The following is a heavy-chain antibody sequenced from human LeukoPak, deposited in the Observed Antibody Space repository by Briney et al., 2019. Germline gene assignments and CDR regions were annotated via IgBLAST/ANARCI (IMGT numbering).Heavy chain of an antibody. CDR1: GFTFSSYA. D-gene: IGHD3-10*01. V-gene: IGHV3-21*01. J-gene: IGHJ4*02. Sequence: TGGSLRLSCAASGFTFSSYAMNWVRQAPGKGLEWVSSISSGSSYINYAESVKGRFSMSRDNAKNSLYLQMNSLRVEDTAVYYCVRGWSGEYQTPSADYWGQGTLVIVSS. CDR2: ISSGSSYI. CDR3: VRGWSGEYQTPSADY.